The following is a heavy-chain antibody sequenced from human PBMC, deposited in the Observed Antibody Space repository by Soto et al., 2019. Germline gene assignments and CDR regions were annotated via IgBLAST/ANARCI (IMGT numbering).Heavy chain of an antibody. CDR3: ARDYDFWSGYLSGHFDY. CDR1: GFTFSDYF. D-gene: IGHD3-3*01. CDR2: ISSSSSDT. J-gene: IGHJ4*02. V-gene: IGHV3-11*06. Sequence: PGGSLRLSCAASGFTFSDYFLTWIRQAPGKGLEWVSYISSSSSDTNYADSVKGRFTISRDNAKNSLFLQMNNLRVDDTDVYYCARDYDFWSGYLSGHFDYWGQGTLVTVSS.